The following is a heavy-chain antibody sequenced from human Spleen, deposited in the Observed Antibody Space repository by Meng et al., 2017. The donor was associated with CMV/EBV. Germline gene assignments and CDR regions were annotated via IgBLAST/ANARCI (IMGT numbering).Heavy chain of an antibody. V-gene: IGHV3-7*01. CDR1: GFTFSSYW. CDR2: IKQDGSEK. CDR3: ARESSFWNGYQVNYYFDY. J-gene: IGHJ4*02. Sequence: GESLKISCAASGFTFSSYWMSWVRQAPGKGLEWVANIKQDGSEKYYVDSVKGRFTISRDNAKNSLFLQMNSLRAEDTAVYYCARESSFWNGYQVNYYFDYWGQGTLVTVSS. D-gene: IGHD3-3*01.